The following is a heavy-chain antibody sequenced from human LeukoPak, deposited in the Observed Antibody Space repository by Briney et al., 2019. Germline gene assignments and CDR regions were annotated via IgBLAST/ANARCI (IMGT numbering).Heavy chain of an antibody. V-gene: IGHV4-4*07. CDR3: AREPTILCGSSTSCYSYYYYMDV. CDR2: MYTSGST. Sequence: SETLSLTCTVSGGSISSYYWSWIRQPAGKGLEWIGRMYTSGSTNYNPSLKSRVTMSVDTSKNQFSLKLSSVTAADTAVYYCAREPTILCGSSTSCYSYYYYMDVWGKGTTVTVS. D-gene: IGHD2-2*01. CDR1: GGSISSYY. J-gene: IGHJ6*03.